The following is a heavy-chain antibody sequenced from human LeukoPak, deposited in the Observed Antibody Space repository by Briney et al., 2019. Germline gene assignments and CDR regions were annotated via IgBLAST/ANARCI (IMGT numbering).Heavy chain of an antibody. CDR1: GYSFTSYW. D-gene: IGHD1-14*01. V-gene: IGHV5-51*01. J-gene: IGHJ5*01. CDR3: ARHSDITVADS. Sequence: HGESLKISCKGSGYSFTSYWIAWVRQMPGSGLEWMGIIFPDDSDTRYSPSFQGLITISADKSINTAYLQWSSLKASDTAMYYCARHSDITVADSWGQGTLVTVSS. CDR2: IFPDDSDT.